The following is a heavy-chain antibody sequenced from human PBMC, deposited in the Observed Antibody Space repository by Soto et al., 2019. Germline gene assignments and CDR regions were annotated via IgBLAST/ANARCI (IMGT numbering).Heavy chain of an antibody. Sequence: SVKVSCKASGGTFSSYAINWVRQAPGQGLEWMGGIIPIFGTANYAQKFQGGVTITADESTSTAYMELSSLRSEDTAVYYCAREGGDNSAGGYYYGMDVWGQGTTVTVSS. CDR2: IIPIFGTA. CDR1: GGTFSSYA. D-gene: IGHD4-17*01. V-gene: IGHV1-69*13. J-gene: IGHJ6*02. CDR3: AREGGDNSAGGYYYGMDV.